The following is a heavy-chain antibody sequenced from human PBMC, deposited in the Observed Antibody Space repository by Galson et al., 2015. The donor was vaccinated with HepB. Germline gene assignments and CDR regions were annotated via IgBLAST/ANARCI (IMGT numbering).Heavy chain of an antibody. CDR1: GFTFSSYG. CDR2: ISYDGSNK. Sequence: SLRLSCAASGFTFSSYGMHWVRQAPGKGLEWVAVISYDGSNKYYADSVKGRFTISRDNSKNTLYLQMNSLRAEDTAVYYCATSIAVAGIVLFDYWGQGTLVTVSS. V-gene: IGHV3-30*03. CDR3: ATSIAVAGIVLFDY. J-gene: IGHJ4*02. D-gene: IGHD6-19*01.